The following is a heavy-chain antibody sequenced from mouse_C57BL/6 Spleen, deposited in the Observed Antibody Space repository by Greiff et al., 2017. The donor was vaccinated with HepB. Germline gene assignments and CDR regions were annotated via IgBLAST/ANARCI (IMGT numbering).Heavy chain of an antibody. D-gene: IGHD2-3*01. CDR2: IYPGDGDT. CDR3: ASWLLRYYAMDY. Sequence: QVQLKQSGPELVKPGASVKISCKASGYAFSSSWMNWVKQRPGKGLEWIGRIYPGDGDTNYNGKFKGKATLTADKSSSTAYMQLSSLTSEDSAVYFCASWLLRYYAMDYWGQGTSVTVSS. CDR1: GYAFSSSW. J-gene: IGHJ4*01. V-gene: IGHV1-82*01.